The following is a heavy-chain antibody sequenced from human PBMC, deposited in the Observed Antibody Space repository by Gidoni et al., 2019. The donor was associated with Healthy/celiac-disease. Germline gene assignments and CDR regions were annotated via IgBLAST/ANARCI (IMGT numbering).Heavy chain of an antibody. V-gene: IGHV4-31*03. CDR2: IYYSGST. J-gene: IGHJ3*02. D-gene: IGHD3-3*01. Sequence: QVQLQESGPGLMKPSQTLSLTCTVSGGSISSGGYYWSCIRQHPGKGLEWIGYIYYSGSTYYNPSLKSRVTISVDTSKNQFSRKLSSVTAADTAVYYCAREGAWGGYGEDAFDIWGQGTMVTVSS. CDR1: GGSISSGGYY. CDR3: AREGAWGGYGEDAFDI.